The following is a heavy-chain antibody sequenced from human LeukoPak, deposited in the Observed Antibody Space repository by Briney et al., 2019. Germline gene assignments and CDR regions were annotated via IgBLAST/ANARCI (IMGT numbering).Heavy chain of an antibody. J-gene: IGHJ4*02. D-gene: IGHD3-10*01. V-gene: IGHV3-30*02. Sequence: GGSLRHSCAASGFTFSSYGMHWVRQAPGKGLEWVAFIRYDGSNKYYADSVKGRLTISRDNSKNTLYLQMNSLRAEDTAVYYCAKDQYYYGSGSDYWGQGTLVTVSS. CDR3: AKDQYYYGSGSDY. CDR2: IRYDGSNK. CDR1: GFTFSSYG.